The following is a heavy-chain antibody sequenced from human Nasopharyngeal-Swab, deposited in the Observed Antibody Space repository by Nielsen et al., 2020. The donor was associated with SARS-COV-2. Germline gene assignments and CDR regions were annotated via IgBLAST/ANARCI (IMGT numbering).Heavy chain of an antibody. J-gene: IGHJ4*02. V-gene: IGHV3-64D*06. Sequence: GESLKISCSASGFTFSSYAMHWVRQAPGKGLEYVSAISSNGGSTYYADSVKGRFTISRDNSKNTLYLQMSSLRAEDTAVYYCAKGQGGLYYDILTGYPYWGQGTLVTVSS. D-gene: IGHD3-9*01. CDR3: AKGQGGLYYDILTGYPY. CDR2: ISSNGGST. CDR1: GFTFSSYA.